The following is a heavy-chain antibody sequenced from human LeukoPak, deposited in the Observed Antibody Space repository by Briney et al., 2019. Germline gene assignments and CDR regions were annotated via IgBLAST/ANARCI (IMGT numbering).Heavy chain of an antibody. J-gene: IGHJ6*02. Sequence: PGGSLRLSCAASGFTFSSYGMHWVRQAPGKGLEWVAVISYDGSNKYYADSVKGRFTISRDNSKNTLYLQMNSLRAEDTAVYYCGSSTVHYYNYGMDVWGQGATVTVSS. CDR2: ISYDGSNK. CDR1: GFTFSSYG. CDR3: GSSTVHYYNYGMDV. D-gene: IGHD2-21*02. V-gene: IGHV3-30*03.